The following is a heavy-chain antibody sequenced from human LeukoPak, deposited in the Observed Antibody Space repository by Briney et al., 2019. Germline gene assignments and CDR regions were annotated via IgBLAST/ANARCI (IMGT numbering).Heavy chain of an antibody. D-gene: IGHD2-2*01. CDR1: GYTFTSYD. CDR2: INTNSGNT. CDR3: ARGDVWLLWGYIWFDP. J-gene: IGHJ5*02. V-gene: IGHV1-8*01. Sequence: GASVKVSCKASGYTFTSYDINWVRQATGQGVEWMGWINTNSGNTGYAQKFQGRVTMTRNTSISTAYMELSSLRSEDTAVYYCARGDVWLLWGYIWFDPWGQGTLVTVSS.